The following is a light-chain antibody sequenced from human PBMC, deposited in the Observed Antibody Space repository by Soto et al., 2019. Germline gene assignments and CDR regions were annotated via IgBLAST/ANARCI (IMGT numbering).Light chain of an antibody. CDR2: EGC. J-gene: IGLJ2*01. CDR1: SSDVGSYNL. CDR3: CSYAGSSTL. Sequence: QSVLTQPASVSGSPGQSITISCTGTSSDVGSYNLVSWYQQHPGKAPKLIIYEGCKRPPGVSSRFSDSTSGNTASLTISGLQAEDEADYYCCSYAGSSTLFGGGTKVTVL. V-gene: IGLV2-23*01.